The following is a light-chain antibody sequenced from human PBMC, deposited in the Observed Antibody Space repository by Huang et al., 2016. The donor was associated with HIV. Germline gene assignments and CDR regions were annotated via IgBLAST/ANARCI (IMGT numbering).Light chain of an antibody. CDR1: QNVRDK. Sequence: EIVLTQSPPTLSVSPGATATLSCRASQNVRDKLAWYQQRPGQPPRLLIHGASTRATGIPARFSGSGSGTEFTLTISSLQSEDFAVYHCQQYNKWPPYTFGQGTKVEIK. CDR3: QQYNKWPPYT. V-gene: IGKV3-15*01. J-gene: IGKJ2*01. CDR2: GAS.